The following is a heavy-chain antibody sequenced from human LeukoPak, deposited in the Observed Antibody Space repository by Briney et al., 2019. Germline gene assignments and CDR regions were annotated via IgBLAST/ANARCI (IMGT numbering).Heavy chain of an antibody. J-gene: IGHJ4*02. CDR2: ISSSSSYI. D-gene: IGHD7-27*01. CDR1: GFTFSSYS. Sequence: GGSLRLSCAVSGFTFSSYSMNWVRQAPGKGLEWVSSISSSSSYIYYADSVKGRFTISRDDSRNTLSLQMNSLRVEDTAVYYCARDLAWGAFDYWGQGILVAVSS. CDR3: ARDLAWGAFDY. V-gene: IGHV3-21*04.